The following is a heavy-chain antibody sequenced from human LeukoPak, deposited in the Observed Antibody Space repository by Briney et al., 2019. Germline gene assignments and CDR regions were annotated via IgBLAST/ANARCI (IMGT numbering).Heavy chain of an antibody. V-gene: IGHV3-53*01. D-gene: IGHD4-23*01. J-gene: IGHJ5*02. Sequence: GGSLRLSCAASGFTLSAEYMSWVRQAPGRGLEWVSVIHSGGGTYYANSVEGRFTISRDTSKNTLFLQLSSLRAEDTAMYHCARGGPAYGGNHNWFDPWGQGTLVTVSS. CDR1: GFTLSAEY. CDR2: IHSGGGT. CDR3: ARGGPAYGGNHNWFDP.